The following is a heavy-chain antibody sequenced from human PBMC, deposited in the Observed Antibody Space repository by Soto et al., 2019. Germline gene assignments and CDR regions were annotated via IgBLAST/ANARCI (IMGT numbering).Heavy chain of an antibody. J-gene: IGHJ6*03. CDR3: AREGREGDYYGSGSYSPPYYYYMDV. CDR2: IYYSGST. Sequence: SETLSLTCTVSGGSISSYYWSWIRQPPGKGLEWIGYIYYSGSTNYNPSLKSRVTISVDTSKNQFSLKLSSVTAADTAVYYCAREGREGDYYGSGSYSPPYYYYMDVWGKGTTVTVSS. V-gene: IGHV4-59*01. D-gene: IGHD3-10*01. CDR1: GGSISSYY.